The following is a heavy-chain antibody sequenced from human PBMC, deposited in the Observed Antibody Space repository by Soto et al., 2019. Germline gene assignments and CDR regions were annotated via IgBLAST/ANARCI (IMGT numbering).Heavy chain of an antibody. CDR2: ISYDGSNK. D-gene: IGHD4-17*01. CDR3: ARDQVKGTMTIL. Sequence: GGSLRLSCAASGFTFINYAMHWVRQAPGKGLEWVAVISYDGSNKYYADSVKGRFTISRDNSKNTMYLQMNSLSAEDTAVYHCARDQVKGTMTILWGQGTMVTVSS. V-gene: IGHV3-30-3*01. J-gene: IGHJ4*02. CDR1: GFTFINYA.